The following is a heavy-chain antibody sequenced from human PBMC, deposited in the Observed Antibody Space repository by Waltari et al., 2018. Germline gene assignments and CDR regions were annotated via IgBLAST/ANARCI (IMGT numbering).Heavy chain of an antibody. CDR2: IIPILGQT. Sequence: QVHLLQSGPEVRKPGSSVTVSCQASGGTFNNHVFNWVRQAPGQGLEWMGRIIPILGQTTYSQRFQGRVTMTADKSTKTTYMGLASLRSEDTALYYCARKDQLLYYYYYGMDVWGQGTTVTVSS. CDR1: GGTFNNHV. V-gene: IGHV1-69*02. D-gene: IGHD2-2*01. J-gene: IGHJ6*02. CDR3: ARKDQLLYYYYYGMDV.